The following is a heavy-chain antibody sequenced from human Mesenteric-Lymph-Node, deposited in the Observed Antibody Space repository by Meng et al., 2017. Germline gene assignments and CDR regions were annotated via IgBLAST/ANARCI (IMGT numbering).Heavy chain of an antibody. CDR3: ARERDSGPNHFDY. D-gene: IGHD5-12*01. V-gene: IGHV6-1*01. CDR1: GDSVSSNRAA. CDR2: TYYKSKWYN. Sequence: QVQLQQSGPGLVQPSQTISLTCAISGDSVSSNRAACIWISQSPSRGLEWLGRTYYKSKWYNDYAVSVKRRITINPDTTGDQFSLQQNSVTPEDTAVYFCARERDSGPNHFDYWGQGILVTVSS. J-gene: IGHJ4*01.